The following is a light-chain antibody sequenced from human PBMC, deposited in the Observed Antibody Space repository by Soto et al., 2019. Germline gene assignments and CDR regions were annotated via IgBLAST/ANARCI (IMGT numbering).Light chain of an antibody. J-gene: IGLJ3*02. CDR2: EDY. V-gene: IGLV2-23*01. CDR1: TSDVGSYNL. Sequence: QSVLTQPASVSGSPGQSITISCTGTTSDVGSYNLVSWYQQHPGKAPKVIIYEDYNRPSGVSNRFSGSKSGNTASITISGLQAEDEADYFCCSYRSGDTVVFGGGTKLTVL. CDR3: CSYRSGDTVV.